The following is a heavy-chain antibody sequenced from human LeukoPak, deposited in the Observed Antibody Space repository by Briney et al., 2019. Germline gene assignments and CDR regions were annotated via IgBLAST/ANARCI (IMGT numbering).Heavy chain of an antibody. CDR3: ARGVDSSSWYRFHY. V-gene: IGHV1-8*03. D-gene: IGHD3-22*01. CDR2: MNPNSGKT. CDR1: GYTFTNYD. J-gene: IGHJ4*02. Sequence: ASVKVSCKASGYTFTNYDINWVRQATGQGLEWMGWMNPNSGKTGNAQKFQGRVTLTRNTSISTAYMELSSLRSEDTAVYYCARGVDSSSWYRFHYWGQGTLVTVSS.